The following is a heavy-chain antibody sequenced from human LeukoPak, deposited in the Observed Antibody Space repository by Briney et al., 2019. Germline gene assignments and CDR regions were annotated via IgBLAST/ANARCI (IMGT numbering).Heavy chain of an antibody. J-gene: IGHJ4*02. Sequence: KASETLSLTCTVSGGSISSYYWSWIRQPAGKGLEWIGRIYTSGSTNYNASLKSRVSMSVDTSKNQFSLKLSSVTAADTAVFYCARENSGSYREFDYWGQGTLVNVSS. V-gene: IGHV4-4*07. CDR1: GGSISSYY. CDR2: IYTSGST. CDR3: ARENSGSYREFDY. D-gene: IGHD1-26*01.